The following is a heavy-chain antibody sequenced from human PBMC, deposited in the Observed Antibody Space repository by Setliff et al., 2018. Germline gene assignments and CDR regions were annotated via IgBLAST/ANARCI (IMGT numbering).Heavy chain of an antibody. Sequence: ASVKVSCKASGYTFSTHGISWVRQAPGRGLEWLAWIGLYSGETNFALNIRDRLTMTTDISTTTVYMELRGLTSDDTAVYYCARRAGAAYFDYWGQGTLVTVSS. J-gene: IGHJ4*02. D-gene: IGHD1-26*01. V-gene: IGHV1-18*04. CDR2: IGLYSGET. CDR3: ARRAGAAYFDY. CDR1: GYTFSTHG.